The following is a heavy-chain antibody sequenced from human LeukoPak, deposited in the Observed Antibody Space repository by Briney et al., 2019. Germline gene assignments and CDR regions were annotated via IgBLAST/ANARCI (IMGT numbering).Heavy chain of an antibody. CDR2: INSDGSTT. V-gene: IGHV3-74*01. Sequence: GGSLRLSCAASGFTFISYWMHWVRQAPGKGVVWVSRINSDGSTTSYAASVKGRFTISRDTPKNTLYLQMNSLRAEDTAVYYCARGHHYYDSSAYYYWGQGTLVTVSS. CDR1: GFTFISYW. D-gene: IGHD3-22*01. J-gene: IGHJ4*02. CDR3: ARGHHYYDSSAYYY.